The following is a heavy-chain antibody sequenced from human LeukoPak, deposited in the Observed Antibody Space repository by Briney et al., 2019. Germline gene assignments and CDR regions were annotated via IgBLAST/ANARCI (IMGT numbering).Heavy chain of an antibody. J-gene: IGHJ4*02. Sequence: GGSLRLSCAASGFTFSSYAMSWVRQAPGKGLQWVSDISGTGGTTYYADSVKGRFTISRDKSKNTVYLQMSSLRADDTAVYYCAKEAEVVAAKSHFDYWGQGTLVTVSS. V-gene: IGHV3-23*01. CDR3: AKEAEVVAAKSHFDY. D-gene: IGHD2-15*01. CDR2: ISGTGGTT. CDR1: GFTFSSYA.